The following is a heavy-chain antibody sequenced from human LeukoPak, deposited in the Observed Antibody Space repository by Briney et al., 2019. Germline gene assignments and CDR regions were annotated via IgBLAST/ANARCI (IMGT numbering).Heavy chain of an antibody. CDR1: GFTSSSYS. J-gene: IGHJ3*02. V-gene: IGHV3-48*02. D-gene: IGHD3-16*02. Sequence: LPGGSLRLSCAASGFTSSSYSMNWVRQAPGKGLEWVSYISSSSSTIYYADSVKGRFTISRDNAKNSLYLQMNSLRDEDTAVYYCASADTFYDYVWGSYRTDAFDIWGQGTMVTVSS. CDR2: ISSSSSTI. CDR3: ASADTFYDYVWGSYRTDAFDI.